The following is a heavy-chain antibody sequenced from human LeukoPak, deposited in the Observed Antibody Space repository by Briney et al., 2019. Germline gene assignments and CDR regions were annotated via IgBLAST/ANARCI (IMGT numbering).Heavy chain of an antibody. CDR2: IKQDGSEK. J-gene: IGHJ3*02. D-gene: IGHD7-27*01. CDR3: ARLGNWGGNAFDI. V-gene: IGHV3-7*01. CDR1: GFTFSSFG. Sequence: GGSLRLSCAASGFTFSSFGMHWVRQAPGKGLEWVANIKQDGSEKYYVDSVKGRFTISRDNAKNSLYLQVNSLRAEDTAVYYCARLGNWGGNAFDIWGQGTMVTVSS.